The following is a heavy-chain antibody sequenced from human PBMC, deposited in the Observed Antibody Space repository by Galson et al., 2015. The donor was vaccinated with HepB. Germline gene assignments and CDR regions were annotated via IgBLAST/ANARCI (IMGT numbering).Heavy chain of an antibody. V-gene: IGHV1-3*01. CDR1: GYTFTSYA. CDR2: INAGNGNT. D-gene: IGHD1-26*01. J-gene: IGHJ4*02. Sequence: SVKVSCKASGYTFTSYAMHWVRQAPGQRLEWMGWINAGNGNTKYSQKFQGRVTITRDTSTSTAYMELSSLRSEDTAVYYCEVEEKVGATNRIDYWGQGTLVTVSS. CDR3: EVEEKVGATNRIDY.